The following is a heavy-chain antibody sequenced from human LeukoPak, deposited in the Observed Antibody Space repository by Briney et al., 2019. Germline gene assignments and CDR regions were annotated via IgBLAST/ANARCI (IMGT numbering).Heavy chain of an antibody. CDR2: IWYDGSNK. V-gene: IGHV3-33*01. CDR3: ARDKAQDSVYYGMDV. J-gene: IGHJ6*02. D-gene: IGHD6-6*01. Sequence: PGGSLRLSCAASGFTFSSYGMHWVRQAPGKGLEWVAVIWYDGSNKYYADSVKGRFTISRDNSKNTLYLQMNSLRAEDTAVYYCARDKAQDSVYYGMDVWGQGTTVTVSS. CDR1: GFTFSSYG.